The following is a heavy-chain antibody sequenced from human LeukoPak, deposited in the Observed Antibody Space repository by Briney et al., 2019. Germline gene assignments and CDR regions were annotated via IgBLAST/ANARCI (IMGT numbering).Heavy chain of an antibody. Sequence: GGSLRLSCTASGFSFSSYAMSWVRQAPGVGLEWVSAIDGGGGRTWHADSVRGRFTISRDNSKNTLFMQMNSLRAEDTAVYYCAKDFYDSSGSRYDYWGQGTLVTVSS. D-gene: IGHD3-22*01. CDR2: IDGGGGRT. V-gene: IGHV3-23*01. CDR1: GFSFSSYA. CDR3: AKDFYDSSGSRYDY. J-gene: IGHJ4*02.